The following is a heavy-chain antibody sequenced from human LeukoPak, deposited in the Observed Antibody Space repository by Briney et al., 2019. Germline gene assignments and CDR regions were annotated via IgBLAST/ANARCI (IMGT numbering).Heavy chain of an antibody. V-gene: IGHV3-21*01. Sequence: GGSLRLSCAASGFTFSTYSMTWVRQSPGRGLEWVSSISSSSVYIYYADSVKGRFIISRDNAKTSLYLQMNSLRAEDTAVYYCASFPPYMVRTDAFDIWGQGTMVTVSS. J-gene: IGHJ3*02. CDR2: ISSSSVYI. CDR3: ASFPPYMVRTDAFDI. CDR1: GFTFSTYS. D-gene: IGHD3-10*01.